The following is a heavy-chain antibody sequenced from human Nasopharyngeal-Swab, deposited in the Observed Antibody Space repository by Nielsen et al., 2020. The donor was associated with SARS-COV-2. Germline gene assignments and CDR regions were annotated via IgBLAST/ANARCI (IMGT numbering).Heavy chain of an antibody. CDR3: ARAIFGVVIIFNYYYMDV. V-gene: IGHV4-34*01. D-gene: IGHD3-3*01. J-gene: IGHJ6*03. Sequence: RQAPGKGLEWIGEINHSGSTNYNPSLKSRVTISVDTSKNQFSPKLSSVTAADTAVYYCARAIFGVVIIFNYYYMDVWGKGTTVTVSS. CDR2: INHSGST.